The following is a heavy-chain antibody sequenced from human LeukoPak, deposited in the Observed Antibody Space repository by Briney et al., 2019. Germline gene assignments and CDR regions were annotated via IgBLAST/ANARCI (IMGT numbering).Heavy chain of an antibody. CDR3: ARVGFEGYYYYGMDV. Sequence: PPETLSLTCTVSGGSISSYYWSWIRQPAGKGLEWIGRIYTSGSTNYNPSLKSRVTMSVDTSKNQFSLKLSSVTAADTAVYYCARVGFEGYYYYGMDVWGQGTTVTVSS. CDR1: GGSISSYY. V-gene: IGHV4-4*07. J-gene: IGHJ6*02. D-gene: IGHD3-16*01. CDR2: IYTSGST.